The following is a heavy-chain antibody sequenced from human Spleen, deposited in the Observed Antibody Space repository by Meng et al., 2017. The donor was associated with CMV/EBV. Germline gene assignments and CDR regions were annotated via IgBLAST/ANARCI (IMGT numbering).Heavy chain of an antibody. J-gene: IGHJ6*02. CDR2: ISSSSSYI. CDR1: GFTFSSYD. Sequence: GESLKISCAASGFTFSSYDMNWVRQAPGKGLEWVSSISSSSSYIYYADSVKGRFTISRDNAKNSLYLQMNSLRAEDTAVYYCARVGDSSGYNPYYYYGMDVWGQGTTVTVSS. D-gene: IGHD3-22*01. V-gene: IGHV3-21*01. CDR3: ARVGDSSGYNPYYYYGMDV.